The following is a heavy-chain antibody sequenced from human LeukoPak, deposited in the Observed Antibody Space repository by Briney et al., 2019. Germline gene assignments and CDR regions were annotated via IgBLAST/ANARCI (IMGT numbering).Heavy chain of an antibody. V-gene: IGHV1-18*01. D-gene: IGHD6-13*01. CDR2: ISAYNGNT. CDR3: ARSKFRYSSPANWFDP. J-gene: IGHJ5*02. Sequence: GASVKVSCKASGYTFTSYGISWVRQAPGQGLEWMGWISAYNGNTNYAQKLQGRVTMTTDTSTSTAYMELRSLRSDDTAVYYCARSKFRYSSPANWFDPWGQGTLVTVSS. CDR1: GYTFTSYG.